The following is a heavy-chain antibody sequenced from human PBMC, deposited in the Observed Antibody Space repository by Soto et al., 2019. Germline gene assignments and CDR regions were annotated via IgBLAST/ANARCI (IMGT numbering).Heavy chain of an antibody. V-gene: IGHV3-74*01. CDR1: GFAFSGYW. CDR3: VRGRDVVVVSAILGHGFSI. Sequence: EVQLVESGGGLVQPGGSLRLSCAASGFAFSGYWMHWVRHAPGKGLGWVSRINSDGSSTNYADSVKGRFTIFRDNAKSKLEPHLNSLSAEDTAVYYCVRGRDVVVVSAILGHGFSIWGQGTMVNVSS. D-gene: IGHD2-21*02. CDR2: INSDGSST. J-gene: IGHJ3*02.